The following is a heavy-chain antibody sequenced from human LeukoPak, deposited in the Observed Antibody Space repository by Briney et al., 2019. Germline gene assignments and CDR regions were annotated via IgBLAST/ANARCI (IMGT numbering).Heavy chain of an antibody. CDR3: ATEGLRAVPAANPYYYYGMDV. Sequence: ASVKVSCKVSGYTLTELSMHWVRQAPGKGLEWMGGFDPEDGETIYAQKFQGRVTMTEDTSTDTAYMELSSLRSEDTAVYYFATEGLRAVPAANPYYYYGMDVWGKGTTVSVSS. V-gene: IGHV1-24*01. D-gene: IGHD2-2*01. CDR2: FDPEDGET. CDR1: GYTLTELS. J-gene: IGHJ6*04.